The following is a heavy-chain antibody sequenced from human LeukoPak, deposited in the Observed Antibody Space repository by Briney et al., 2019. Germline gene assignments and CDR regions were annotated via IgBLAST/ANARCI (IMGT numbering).Heavy chain of an antibody. CDR1: GFTSSSSG. CDR2: ISYDGSTK. Sequence: GGSLRLSCAASGFTSSSSGMHWVRQAPGKGPEWVAVISYDGSTKCYADSVKGRFTISRDNSKNTLYLQMNSLRAEDTAVYYCAKYDFWSGYGIDVWGQGTTVTVSS. J-gene: IGHJ6*02. CDR3: AKYDFWSGYGIDV. V-gene: IGHV3-30*18. D-gene: IGHD3-3*01.